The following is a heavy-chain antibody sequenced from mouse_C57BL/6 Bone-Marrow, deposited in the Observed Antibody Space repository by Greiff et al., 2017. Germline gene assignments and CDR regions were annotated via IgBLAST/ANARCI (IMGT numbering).Heavy chain of an antibody. J-gene: IGHJ2*01. D-gene: IGHD2-2*01. CDR3: ARSDYGYDGDY. CDR2: IDPSDSYT. CDR1: GYTFTSYW. Sequence: VQLQQPGAELVKPGASVKLSCKASGYTFTSYWMQWVKQRPGQGLEWIGEIDPSDSYTNYNQKFKCKATLTVDTSSSPAYMQLSSLTSEDSAVYYCARSDYGYDGDYWGQGTTLTVSS. V-gene: IGHV1-50*01.